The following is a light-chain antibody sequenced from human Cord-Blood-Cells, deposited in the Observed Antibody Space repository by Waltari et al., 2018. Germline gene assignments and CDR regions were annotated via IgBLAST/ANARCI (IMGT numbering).Light chain of an antibody. J-gene: IGLJ3*02. V-gene: IGLV1-40*01. CDR2: GNS. Sequence: QSVLTQPPSVSAAPGQRVTISCSGSSSNIGAGYAVHWYQQLPGTAPKLLIYGNSKRPSGVPDRFSGSKSGTAASLAITGLQAEDEADYYCQSYDSSLSGSVFGGGTKLTVL. CDR1: SSNIGAGYA. CDR3: QSYDSSLSGSV.